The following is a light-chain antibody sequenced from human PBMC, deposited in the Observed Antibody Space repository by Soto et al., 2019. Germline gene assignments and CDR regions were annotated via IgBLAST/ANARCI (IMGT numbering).Light chain of an antibody. CDR1: QGISNY. V-gene: IGKV1-27*01. CDR2: AAS. CDR3: XXXXXXXLX. J-gene: IGKJ3*01. Sequence: DIQMTQSPSSLSASVGDRVTITCRASQGISNYLAWYQQKPGKVPKLLIYAASTLQSGVPSRFSGSGSGTDFTLTIXSLQXXXXXXXXXXXXXXXXLXXGPGXKVDIK.